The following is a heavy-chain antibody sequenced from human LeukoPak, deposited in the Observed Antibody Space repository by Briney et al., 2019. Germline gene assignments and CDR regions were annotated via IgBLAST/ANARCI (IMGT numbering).Heavy chain of an antibody. CDR2: IKQDGSEK. J-gene: IGHJ6*03. CDR1: GFTFSNYW. D-gene: IGHD3-3*01. CDR3: ARDNGVVHGVYYMDV. Sequence: AGGSLRLSCAASGFTFSNYWMTWVRQAPGKGLEWVADIKQDGSEKLYVKSVRGRFTISRDNSKMSLFLQMNSLRAEDTAVYYCARDNGVVHGVYYMDVWGKGTTVTAS. V-gene: IGHV3-7*01.